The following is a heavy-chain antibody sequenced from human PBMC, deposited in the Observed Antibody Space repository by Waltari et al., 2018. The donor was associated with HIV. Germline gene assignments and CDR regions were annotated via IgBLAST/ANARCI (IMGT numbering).Heavy chain of an antibody. CDR3: ARDYCSSTSCTVDY. CDR2: ISSSSTTI. D-gene: IGHD2-2*01. Sequence: EVQLVESGGGLVQPGGSLGLSCAASGFIFRTVRMNWVRQAPGKGLEWVSHISSSSTTIYYADSVKGRFTISRDNAKNSLYLQMNSLRAEDTAVYYCARDYCSSTSCTVDYWGQGTLVTVSS. CDR1: GFIFRTVR. V-gene: IGHV3-48*01. J-gene: IGHJ4*02.